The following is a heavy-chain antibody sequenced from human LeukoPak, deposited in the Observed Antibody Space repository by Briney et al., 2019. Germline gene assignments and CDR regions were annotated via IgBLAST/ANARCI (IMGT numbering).Heavy chain of an antibody. CDR2: IYYSGST. D-gene: IGHD4-23*01. Sequence: PSETLSLTCTVSGGSISSYYWSWIRQPPGKGLEWIGYIYYSGSTNYNPSLKSRVTISVDTSKNQFSLKLSSVTAADTAVYYCARFFRNSGALFYFDYWGQGTLVTVSS. V-gene: IGHV4-59*01. CDR1: GGSISSYY. J-gene: IGHJ4*02. CDR3: ARFFRNSGALFYFDY.